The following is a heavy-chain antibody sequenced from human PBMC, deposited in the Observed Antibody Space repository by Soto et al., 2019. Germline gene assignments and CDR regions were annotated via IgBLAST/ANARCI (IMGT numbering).Heavy chain of an antibody. Sequence: QVHLLESGPGLVKPSQTLSLTCSVSGDSISTVDYFWAWIRQPPGQALEYIGYIYKSTTTYYNPSFESRVHISLEPSKSQFSLTVTSVPAADTAVYFCARGRYCLTGRCFPNWFDSWGQGTLVTVSS. CDR1: GDSISTVDYF. CDR3: ARGRYCLTGRCFPNWFDS. CDR2: IYKSTTT. D-gene: IGHD2-15*01. J-gene: IGHJ5*01. V-gene: IGHV4-30-4*01.